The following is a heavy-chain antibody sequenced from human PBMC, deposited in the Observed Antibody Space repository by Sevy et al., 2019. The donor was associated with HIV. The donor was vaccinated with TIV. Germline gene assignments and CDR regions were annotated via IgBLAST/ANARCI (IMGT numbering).Heavy chain of an antibody. V-gene: IGHV3-48*01. CDR1: GFTFSSYS. D-gene: IGHD6-13*01. J-gene: IGHJ4*02. Sequence: GGSLRLSCPPSGFTFSSYSMNWVRQAPGKGLEWVSYISSSTIYYADSVKGRFTISRDNAKNSLYLQMNSLRAEDTAVYYCARLSGYSSSWSYFDYWGQGTLVTVSS. CDR3: ARLSGYSSSWSYFDY. CDR2: ISSSTI.